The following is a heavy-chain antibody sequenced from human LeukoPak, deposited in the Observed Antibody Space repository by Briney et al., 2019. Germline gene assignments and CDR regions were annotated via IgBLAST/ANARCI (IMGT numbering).Heavy chain of an antibody. Sequence: GESLKISCKGSGYSFSTYWIGWVRQMPGKGLEWMGIIYPGDSDTRYSPSFQGQVTISADKSISTAYLQWSSLKASDTAMYYCARRSVVTSFDYWGQGTLVTVSS. D-gene: IGHD2-21*02. CDR1: GYSFSTYW. CDR2: IYPGDSDT. J-gene: IGHJ4*02. V-gene: IGHV5-51*01. CDR3: ARRSVVTSFDY.